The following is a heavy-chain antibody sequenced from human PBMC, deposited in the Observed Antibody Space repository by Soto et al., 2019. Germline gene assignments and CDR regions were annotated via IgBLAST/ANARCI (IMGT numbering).Heavy chain of an antibody. Sequence: ASVKVSCKASGYTFTGDYMHWVRQAPGQGLEWMGWINPRTGGANYAQRFQGRVSMTRDTSITTAYMELRRLRSDDTAVYYSARRPHYGPAHGMDVWGQGTTVTVSS. CDR2: INPRTGGA. CDR1: GYTFTGDY. V-gene: IGHV1-2*02. CDR3: ARRPHYGPAHGMDV. J-gene: IGHJ6*02. D-gene: IGHD3-10*01.